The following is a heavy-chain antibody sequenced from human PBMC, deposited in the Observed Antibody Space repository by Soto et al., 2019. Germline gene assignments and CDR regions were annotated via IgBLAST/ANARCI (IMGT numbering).Heavy chain of an antibody. CDR2: IYYSGST. CDR1: GVSIRSYY. D-gene: IGHD4-17*01. V-gene: IGHV4-59*08. CDR3: ARTTKVTNYDY. Sequence: PSETLSLTCSVSGVSIRSYYWSWIRQPPGKGLEWIGYIYYSGSTNCNPSLKSRVTISVDTSKNQFSLKLSSVTAADTAVYYCARTTKVTNYDYWGQGTLVTVAS. J-gene: IGHJ4*02.